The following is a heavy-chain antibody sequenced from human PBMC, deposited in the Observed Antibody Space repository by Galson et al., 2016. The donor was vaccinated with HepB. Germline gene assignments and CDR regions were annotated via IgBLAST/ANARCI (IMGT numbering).Heavy chain of an antibody. D-gene: IGHD3-10*01. V-gene: IGHV1-69*06. J-gene: IGHJ4*02. Sequence: SVKVSCKDSGGTFSSYAISWVWQAPGQGLEWMGGIIPIFGTANYAQTFQDRVTSTAYKSTGTAYMELSSLRSDDTAVYYCARDATSMVRGFRGDSLFDYWGQGTLVTVSS. CDR3: ARDATSMVRGFRGDSLFDY. CDR1: GGTFSSYA. CDR2: IIPIFGTA.